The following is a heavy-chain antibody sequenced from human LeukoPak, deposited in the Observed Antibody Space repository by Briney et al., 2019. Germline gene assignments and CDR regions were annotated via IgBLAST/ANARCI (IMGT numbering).Heavy chain of an antibody. Sequence: GGSLRLSCAASGFTFSSDAMSWVRQAPGNGLEWVSAISGSGGSTYYADSGKGRFTISRDNSKNTLDLQMNSLRAEDTAVYYCATPPQPMVRGVIISYYYYMDVWGKGTTVTVSS. CDR3: ATPPQPMVRGVIISYYYYMDV. J-gene: IGHJ6*03. CDR1: GFTFSSDA. D-gene: IGHD3-10*01. CDR2: ISGSGGST. V-gene: IGHV3-23*01.